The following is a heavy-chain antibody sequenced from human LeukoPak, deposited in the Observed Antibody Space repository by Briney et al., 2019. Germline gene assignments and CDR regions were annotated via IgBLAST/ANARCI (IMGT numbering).Heavy chain of an antibody. CDR2: ISGSGGST. CDR1: GFTFSSYA. J-gene: IGHJ4*02. V-gene: IGHV3-23*01. CDR3: ANDDFSGYHY. D-gene: IGHD3-9*01. Sequence: GGSLRLSCAASGFTFSSYAMSWVRQAPGKGLEWVSAISGSGGSTYYADSVKGRFTISRDNSKNTLYLQMNSLRVEDSAVYYCANDDFSGYHYWGQGTLVTVSS.